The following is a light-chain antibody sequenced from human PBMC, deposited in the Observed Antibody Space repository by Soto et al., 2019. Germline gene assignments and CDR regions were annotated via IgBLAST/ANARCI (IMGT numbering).Light chain of an antibody. CDR1: QSITSW. CDR3: QQYNSYPWT. Sequence: DIQMTQSPSTLSASVGDRVTITCRASQSITSWLAWYQQKPGKGPNLLISDASSLQSGVPSRFSGSGSGTEFTLTISSLQPDDFATYYCQQYNSYPWTFGQGTKVDIK. V-gene: IGKV1-5*01. CDR2: DAS. J-gene: IGKJ1*01.